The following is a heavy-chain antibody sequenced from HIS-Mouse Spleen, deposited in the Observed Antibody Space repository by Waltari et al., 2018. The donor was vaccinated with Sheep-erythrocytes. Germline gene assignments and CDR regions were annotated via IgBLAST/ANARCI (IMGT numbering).Heavy chain of an antibody. D-gene: IGHD6-19*01. CDR1: GGSFSGYY. CDR3: ALSVDLAGAFDI. Sequence: QVQLQQWGAGLLKPSETLSLTCAVYGGSFSGYYWSWIRQPPGKGLAWIGDINHSGRPNSNPSLKSRVTISVDTSKNQFSLKLSSVTAADTAVYYCALSVDLAGAFDIWGQGTMVTVSS. J-gene: IGHJ3*02. V-gene: IGHV4-34*01. CDR2: INHSGRP.